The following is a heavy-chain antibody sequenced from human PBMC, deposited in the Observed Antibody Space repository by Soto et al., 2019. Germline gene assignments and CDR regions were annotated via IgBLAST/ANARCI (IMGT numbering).Heavy chain of an antibody. V-gene: IGHV4-30-4*01. CDR2: IYYSGST. J-gene: IGHJ4*02. CDR1: GGSISSGNYC. CDR3: ARSEVYHPGTLDH. Sequence: PSETLSLTCTVSGGSISSGNYCWSWIRQPPGKGLEWIGYIYYSGSTYYNPSLKSRVTMSVGTSKNQFSLRLNSVTVADTAVYYCARSEVYHPGTLDHWGQGTLVTVSS.